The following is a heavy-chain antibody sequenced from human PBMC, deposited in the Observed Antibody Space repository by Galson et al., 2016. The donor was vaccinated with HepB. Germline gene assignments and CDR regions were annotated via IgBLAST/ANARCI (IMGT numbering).Heavy chain of an antibody. CDR2: INPKSGGT. D-gene: IGHD5-12*01. J-gene: IGHJ4*02. CDR3: ARDRYNGYDSPAAMFDY. V-gene: IGHV1-2*02. CDR1: GYTFTGSY. Sequence: SVKVSCKASGYTFTGSYIHWVRQAPGQALEWMGWINPKSGGTNSAQKFQGRVTMTRDTSITTAYMDLNSLRSDDTAVYYCARDRYNGYDSPAAMFDYWGQGTLVTVSS.